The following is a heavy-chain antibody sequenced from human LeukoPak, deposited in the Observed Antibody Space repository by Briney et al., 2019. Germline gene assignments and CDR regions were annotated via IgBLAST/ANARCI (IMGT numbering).Heavy chain of an antibody. CDR2: IYYCGNT. D-gene: IGHD6-13*01. J-gene: IGHJ4*02. Sequence: SETLSLTCTVSGCSISSYYWSWIRQPPGKGLELIGYIYYCGNTNYNPSLKSRVTISVDTSNNQFSLKLSSVTAADTAVYYCARRGSSWFHLDYWGQGTLVTVSS. CDR1: GCSISSYY. V-gene: IGHV4-59*01. CDR3: ARRGSSWFHLDY.